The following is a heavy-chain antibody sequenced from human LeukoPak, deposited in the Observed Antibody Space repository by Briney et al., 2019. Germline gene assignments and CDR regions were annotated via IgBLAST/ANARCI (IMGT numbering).Heavy chain of an antibody. CDR1: GFTFSTYA. J-gene: IGHJ5*02. D-gene: IGHD5-18*01. Sequence: GGSLRLSCAASGFTFSTYAMHWVRQAPGKGLEWVSAVSGSGGDTYYADSVTGRFTISRDNSKNALYVLLNSLRAEDTAVYYCATTLNTGFFQSWGRGTLVTVSS. CDR2: VSGSGGDT. CDR3: ATTLNTGFFQS. V-gene: IGHV3-23*01.